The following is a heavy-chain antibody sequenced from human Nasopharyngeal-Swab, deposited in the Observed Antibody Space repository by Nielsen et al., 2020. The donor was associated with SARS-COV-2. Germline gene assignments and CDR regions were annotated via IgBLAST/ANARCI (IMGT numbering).Heavy chain of an antibody. Sequence: GESLKISCAASGFTFSTYSMNWVRQVPGKGLEWVSSISSSSSYIYYADSVKGRFTISRDNAKNSLYLQMNSLRAEDTAVYYCASERSSRLGEGTFDYWGQGTLVTVSS. CDR2: ISSSSSYI. D-gene: IGHD3-16*01. CDR3: ASERSSRLGEGTFDY. CDR1: GFTFSTYS. V-gene: IGHV3-21*01. J-gene: IGHJ4*02.